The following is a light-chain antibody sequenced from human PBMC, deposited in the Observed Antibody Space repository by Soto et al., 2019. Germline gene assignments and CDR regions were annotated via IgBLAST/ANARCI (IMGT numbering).Light chain of an antibody. CDR2: GAS. J-gene: IGKJ1*01. CDR1: QSVSKS. CDR3: QKDGGSPQT. Sequence: EIVLTQSPGTLALSPGEGATLSCRASQSVSKSLAWYQQKPGQAHRLLIYGASSRATGIPDSFSGCGSGTDCTLTISRLEPEDFAVDYCQKDGGSPQTFGQGTKVEIK. V-gene: IGKV3-20*01.